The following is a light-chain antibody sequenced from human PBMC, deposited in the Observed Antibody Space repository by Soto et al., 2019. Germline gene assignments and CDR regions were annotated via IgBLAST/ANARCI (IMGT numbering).Light chain of an antibody. J-gene: IGKJ4*01. CDR3: QHYNTQSIT. CDR1: ENIFKF. CDR2: AAS. V-gene: IGKV1-5*01. Sequence: DIQLIQSPATLSASVGDRITITCRASENIFKFLAWYQQRSGRAPNLLIYAASDLETGVPSRFSGRGSGTEFTLTIDSLQPGDSATYYCQHYNTQSITFGGGTKVDVK.